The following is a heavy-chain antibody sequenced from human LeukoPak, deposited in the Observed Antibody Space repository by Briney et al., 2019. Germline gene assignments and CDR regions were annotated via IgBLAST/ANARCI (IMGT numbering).Heavy chain of an antibody. Sequence: SETLSLTCTVSGGSISSSSYYWGWIRQPPGKGLEWIGSIYYSGSTNYNPSLKSRVTIPVDTSKNQFSLKLSSVTAADTAVYYCARVYYYGSGSYCFDYWGQGTLVTVSS. V-gene: IGHV4-39*07. CDR2: IYYSGST. J-gene: IGHJ4*02. CDR1: GGSISSSSYY. CDR3: ARVYYYGSGSYCFDY. D-gene: IGHD3-10*01.